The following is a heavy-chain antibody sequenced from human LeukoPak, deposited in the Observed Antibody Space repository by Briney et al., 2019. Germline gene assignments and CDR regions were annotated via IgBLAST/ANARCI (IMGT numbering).Heavy chain of an antibody. J-gene: IGHJ4*02. CDR3: ARTPGYYGSGTYWGY. V-gene: IGHV3-7*01. CDR1: GFMFSTYW. CDR2: IKEDGGEK. D-gene: IGHD3-10*01. Sequence: GGSLRLSCAASGFMFSTYWMSWVRQAPGKGLEWVANIKEDGGEKYYVDSVKGRFTISRDNAKNSMYLQMNSLRAEDTAVYFCARTPGYYGSGTYWGYWGQGTVVTVAS.